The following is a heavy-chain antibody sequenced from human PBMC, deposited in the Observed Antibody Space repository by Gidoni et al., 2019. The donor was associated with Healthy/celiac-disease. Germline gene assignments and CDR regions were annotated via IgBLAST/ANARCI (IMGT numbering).Heavy chain of an antibody. J-gene: IGHJ4*02. D-gene: IGHD2-15*01. Sequence: QVQLQQWGAGLLKPSATLSLTCAVYGGSFSGYYWSWIRQPPGKWLEWIGEINHSGSTNYNPSLKSRVTISVDTSKNQFSLKLSSVTAADTAVYYCARAVRYCSGGSCYYRGLNFDYWGQGTLVTVSS. CDR3: ARAVRYCSGGSCYYRGLNFDY. CDR1: GGSFSGYY. CDR2: INHSGST. V-gene: IGHV4-34*01.